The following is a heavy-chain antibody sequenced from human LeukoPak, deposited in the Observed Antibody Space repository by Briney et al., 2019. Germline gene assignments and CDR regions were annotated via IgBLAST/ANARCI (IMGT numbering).Heavy chain of an antibody. D-gene: IGHD3-22*01. Sequence: SQTLSLTCTVSGGSISSGDYYWSWIRQHPGKGLEWIGYIYYSGSTYYNPSLKSRVTISVDTSKNQFSLKLSSVTAADTAVYYCARDSYDSSGYRKFDYWGQGTLVTVSS. CDR3: ARDSYDSSGYRKFDY. J-gene: IGHJ4*02. CDR1: GGSISSGDYY. CDR2: IYYSGST. V-gene: IGHV4-31*03.